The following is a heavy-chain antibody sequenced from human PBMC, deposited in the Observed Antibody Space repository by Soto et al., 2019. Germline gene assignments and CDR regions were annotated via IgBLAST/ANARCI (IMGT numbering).Heavy chain of an antibody. D-gene: IGHD2-2*01. V-gene: IGHV1-2*04. CDR1: GYTFSAYY. CDR3: ARAPASCRSTSCITTMDV. Sequence: QVHLVQSGAELKKPGASVKVSCMASGYTFSAYYMHWVRQAPGQGLEWMGWINPKSGDTNYAQKFQGWVTMTRDTSISTAYMELSRLRSDDAAVYYCARAPASCRSTSCITTMDVWGQGTTVTVSS. CDR2: INPKSGDT. J-gene: IGHJ6*02.